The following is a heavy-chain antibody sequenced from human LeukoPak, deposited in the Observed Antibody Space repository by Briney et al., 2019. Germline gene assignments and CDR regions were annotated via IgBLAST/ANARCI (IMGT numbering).Heavy chain of an antibody. CDR2: IYYSGST. Sequence: PSETLSLTCTVSGGSISSSSYYWGWIRQPPGKGLEWIGSIYYSGSTNYNPSLKSRVTISVDTSKNQFSLKLSSVTAADTAVYYCARNVDTAMAHDYWGQGTLVTVSS. CDR3: ARNVDTAMAHDY. V-gene: IGHV4-39*07. J-gene: IGHJ4*02. D-gene: IGHD5-18*01. CDR1: GGSISSSSYY.